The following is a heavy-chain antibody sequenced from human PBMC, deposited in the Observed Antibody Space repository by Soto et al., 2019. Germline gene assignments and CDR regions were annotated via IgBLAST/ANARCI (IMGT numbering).Heavy chain of an antibody. CDR2: IYTSGST. V-gene: IGHV4-4*07. J-gene: IGHJ5*01. Sequence: PSATLRLTWTVSGGSISSYYWSWIRQPAGKGLEWIGRIYTSGSTNYNPSLKSRVTMSVDTSKNQFSLKLSSVTAADTAVYYCASEEDSVVLVDQYNCCDSWGQGTLVTVS. CDR3: ASEEDSVVLVDQYNCCDS. D-gene: IGHD2-15*01. CDR1: GGSISSYY.